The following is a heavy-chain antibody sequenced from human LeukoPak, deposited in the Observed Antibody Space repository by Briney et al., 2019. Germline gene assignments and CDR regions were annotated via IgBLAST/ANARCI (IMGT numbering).Heavy chain of an antibody. CDR1: GYTFTGYY. V-gene: IGHV1-2*02. Sequence: ASVKVSCKASGYTFTGYYMHWVRQAPGQGLEWMGWITPNSGGTNYAQKFQGRVTMTRDTSISTAYMELSRLRSDDTAVYYCARDTCEYSYGYSYYFDNWGQGTLVTVSS. J-gene: IGHJ4*02. CDR2: ITPNSGGT. CDR3: ARDTCEYSYGYSYYFDN. D-gene: IGHD5-18*01.